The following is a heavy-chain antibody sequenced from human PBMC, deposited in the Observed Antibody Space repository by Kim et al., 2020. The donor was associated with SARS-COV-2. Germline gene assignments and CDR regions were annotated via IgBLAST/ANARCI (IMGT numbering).Heavy chain of an antibody. J-gene: IGHJ3*01. CDR2: VYYNGNT. CDR1: GGSISNYY. D-gene: IGHD6-25*01. V-gene: IGHV4-59*01. Sequence: SETLSLTCTVSGGSISNYYWSWIRQPPGKGLEWIGHVYYNGNTKSNPSLNSRVIILVDTSKNQLSLHLSSVTAVDTAVYSCARGSDYPPPHNAFNLWGPGTMVAVSS. CDR3: ARGSDYPPPHNAFNL.